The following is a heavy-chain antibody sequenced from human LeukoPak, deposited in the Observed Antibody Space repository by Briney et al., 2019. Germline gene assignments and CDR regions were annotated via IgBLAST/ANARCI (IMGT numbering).Heavy chain of an antibody. CDR3: AKDKGSDNGYDFWSGYYTKGELDY. CDR1: GFTFSSYA. J-gene: IGHJ4*02. Sequence: GGSLRLSCAASGFTFSSYAMSWVRQAPGKGLEWVSAISGSGGSTYYADSVKGRFTISRDNSKNTLYLQMNSLRAEDTAVHYYAKDKGSDNGYDFWSGYYTKGELDYWGQGTLVTVSS. V-gene: IGHV3-23*01. D-gene: IGHD3-3*01. CDR2: ISGSGGST.